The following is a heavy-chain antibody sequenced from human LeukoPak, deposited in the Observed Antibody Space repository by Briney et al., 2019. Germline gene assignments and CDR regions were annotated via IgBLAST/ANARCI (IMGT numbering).Heavy chain of an antibody. CDR2: IKQDGGGK. J-gene: IGHJ4*02. CDR3: AKYAYSSSSQNFDY. Sequence: GSLRLSCAASGFTFSDNWMSWVRQPPGKGLEWVATIKQDGGGKFYVGSVEGRFTISRDNAKNLVFLEMNSLRAEDTAVYYCAKYAYSSSSQNFDYWGQGTLVTVSS. V-gene: IGHV3-7*03. D-gene: IGHD6-13*01. CDR1: GFTFSDNW.